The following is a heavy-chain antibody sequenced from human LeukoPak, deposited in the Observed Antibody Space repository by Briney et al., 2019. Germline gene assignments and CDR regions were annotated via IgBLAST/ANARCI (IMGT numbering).Heavy chain of an antibody. CDR1: VGSISSGCYS. Sequence: SQTLSLTCAVSVGSISSGCYSWSWIRQPPGKGLEWIGYIYHSGSTYYNPSLKSRVTISVDRSKNQFSLKLSSVTAADTAVYYCARYIVVVPAAIGWFDPWGQGTLVTVSS. D-gene: IGHD2-2*02. J-gene: IGHJ5*02. CDR3: ARYIVVVPAAIGWFDP. CDR2: IYHSGST. V-gene: IGHV4-30-2*01.